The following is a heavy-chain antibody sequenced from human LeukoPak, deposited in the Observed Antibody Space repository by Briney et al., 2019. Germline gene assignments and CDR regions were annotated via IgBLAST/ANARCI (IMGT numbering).Heavy chain of an antibody. Sequence: PETLSLTCTVSGGSISSSSYYWGWIRQPPGKGLEWIGEINHSGSTNYNPSLKSRVTISVDTSKNQFSLKLGSVTAADTAVYYCARGSVRGVMRRSWFDPWGQGTLVTVSS. J-gene: IGHJ5*02. CDR3: ARGSVRGVMRRSWFDP. V-gene: IGHV4-39*07. CDR1: GGSISSSSYY. D-gene: IGHD3-10*01. CDR2: INHSGST.